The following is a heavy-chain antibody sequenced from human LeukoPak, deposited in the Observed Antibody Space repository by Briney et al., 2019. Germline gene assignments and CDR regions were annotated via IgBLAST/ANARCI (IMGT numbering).Heavy chain of an antibody. CDR3: YPDYFNH. V-gene: IGHV4-39*01. CDR2: IYYSGNT. CDR1: GGSISSTTYY. D-gene: IGHD1-26*01. J-gene: IGHJ4*02. Sequence: KPSGTLSLTCAVSGGSISSTTYYWGWIRQPPGKRLEWIGSIYYSGNTYYNPSLKSRVTISIDTSKNQFSLNLNSVTAADTALGGNYPDYFNHWGQGTLVTVSS.